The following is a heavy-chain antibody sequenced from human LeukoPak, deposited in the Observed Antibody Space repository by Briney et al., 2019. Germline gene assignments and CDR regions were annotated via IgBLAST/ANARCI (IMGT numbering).Heavy chain of an antibody. CDR1: GFTFTNHG. J-gene: IGHJ4*02. CDR3: ARDLGNFDRGGSYFDY. D-gene: IGHD4-23*01. Sequence: PGRSLRLSCAASGFTFTNHGLHWVRQAPGKGLEWVALIWYDGSKKVYVDPVKGRFTISRDDPKNTLYLQMNSLRDEDTAVYYCARDLGNFDRGGSYFDYWGQGTLVTVSS. V-gene: IGHV3-33*01. CDR2: IWYDGSKK.